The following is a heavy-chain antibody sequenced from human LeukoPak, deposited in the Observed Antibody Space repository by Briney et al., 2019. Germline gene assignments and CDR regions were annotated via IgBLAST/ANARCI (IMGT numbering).Heavy chain of an antibody. J-gene: IGHJ4*02. Sequence: GRSLRLSCAASGFTFSSYAMHWGREAPGKGLEWVAGIRWNSGSIGYADSVKGRFTISRDNAKNSLYLQMNSLRAEDTALYYCAKDDYLDYWGQGTLVTVSS. V-gene: IGHV3-9*01. CDR1: GFTFSSYA. CDR2: IRWNSGSI. CDR3: AKDDYLDY.